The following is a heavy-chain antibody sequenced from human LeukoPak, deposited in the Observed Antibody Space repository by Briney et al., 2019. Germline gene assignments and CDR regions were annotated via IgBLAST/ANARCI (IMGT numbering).Heavy chain of an antibody. CDR3: ARGSRLVMTATDY. CDR1: RYIFTSYD. J-gene: IGHJ4*02. Sequence: ASVKVSCKASRYIFTSYDINWVRQATGQGPEWMEWMDPNSGNTGYAQKFQGRVTMTRNTSISTAYMELSSLRSEDTAVYYCARGSRLVMTATDYWGQGTLVTVSS. CDR2: MDPNSGNT. D-gene: IGHD3-9*01. V-gene: IGHV1-8*01.